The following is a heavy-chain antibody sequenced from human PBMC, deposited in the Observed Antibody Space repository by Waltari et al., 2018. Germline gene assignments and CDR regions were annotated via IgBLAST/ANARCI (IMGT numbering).Heavy chain of an antibody. V-gene: IGHV4-34*01. CDR2: INHSGST. D-gene: IGHD6-6*01. J-gene: IGHJ4*02. Sequence: QVQLQQWGAGLLKPSETLSLTCAVYGGSFSGYYWSWIRQPPGKGLEWIGEINHSGSTNYNPSLKSRVTISVDTSKNQFSLKLSSVTAADTGVYYCARGSSSWWRNFDYWGQGTLVTVSS. CDR3: ARGSSSWWRNFDY. CDR1: GGSFSGYY.